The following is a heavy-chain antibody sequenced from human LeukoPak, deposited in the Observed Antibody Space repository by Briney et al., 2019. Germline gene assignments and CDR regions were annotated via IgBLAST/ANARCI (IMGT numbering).Heavy chain of an antibody. Sequence: HPGGSLRLSCAASGFPFTTCWMSWVRQAPGKRLEWVANIKQDGSEKYYVDSVKGRFTIFRDNAKNSLYLQMNSLRAEDTAVYYCARQESGYHGGSFDHWGQGTLVTVSS. CDR1: GFPFTTCW. J-gene: IGHJ4*02. V-gene: IGHV3-7*01. CDR2: IKQDGSEK. D-gene: IGHD3-3*01. CDR3: ARQESGYHGGSFDH.